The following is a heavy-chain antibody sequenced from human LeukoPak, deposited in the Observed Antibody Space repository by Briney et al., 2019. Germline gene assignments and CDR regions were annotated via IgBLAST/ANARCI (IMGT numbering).Heavy chain of an antibody. CDR3: ASGDSSGYYTACDY. V-gene: IGHV3-21*01. Sequence: GGSLRLPCAASGFTFSSYSMNWVRQAPGKGLEWVSSISSSSSYIYYADSVKGRFTISRDNAKNSLYLQMNSLRAEDTAVYYCASGDSSGYYTACDYWGQGTLVTVSS. CDR1: GFTFSSYS. CDR2: ISSSSSYI. D-gene: IGHD3-22*01. J-gene: IGHJ4*02.